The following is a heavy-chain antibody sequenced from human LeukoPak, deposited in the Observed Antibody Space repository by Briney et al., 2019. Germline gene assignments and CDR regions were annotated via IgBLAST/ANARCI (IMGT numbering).Heavy chain of an antibody. D-gene: IGHD2-2*01. Sequence: SETLSLTCTVSGGSISSYYWSWIRQPPGKGLEWIGSINHSGSMDYNPSLKSRVTISIDTSKNQFFLKVSSVTAADTAVYYCARDQKYQLPHTNWFDPWGQGTLVTVSS. J-gene: IGHJ5*02. V-gene: IGHV4-59*12. CDR1: GGSISSYY. CDR3: ARDQKYQLPHTNWFDP. CDR2: INHSGSM.